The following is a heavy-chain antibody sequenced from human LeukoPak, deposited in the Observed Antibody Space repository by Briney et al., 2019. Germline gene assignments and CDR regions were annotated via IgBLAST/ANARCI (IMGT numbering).Heavy chain of an antibody. Sequence: GASVKVSCKASGYTFNDLYFHWVRQAPGQGLEWMGWINPNSGGTNYAQKFRGRVTMTSDTSISTAYMELSRLSSDDTAVYYCASISSSYYYFDYWGQGTLVTVSS. CDR1: GYTFNDLY. J-gene: IGHJ4*02. V-gene: IGHV1-2*02. CDR3: ASISSSYYYFDY. D-gene: IGHD6-13*01. CDR2: INPNSGGT.